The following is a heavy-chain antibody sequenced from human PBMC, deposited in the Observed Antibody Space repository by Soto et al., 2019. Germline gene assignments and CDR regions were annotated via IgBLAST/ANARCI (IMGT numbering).Heavy chain of an antibody. D-gene: IGHD2-15*01. J-gene: IGHJ3*02. Sequence: ASVKVSCKASGYTFTSYYMHWVRQAPGQGLEWMGIINPSGGSTSYAQKFQGRVTMTRDTSTSTVYMELSSLRSEDTAVYYCAREGIEDIVVVVAATSAFDIWGQGTMVTVSS. CDR2: INPSGGST. CDR3: AREGIEDIVVVVAATSAFDI. V-gene: IGHV1-46*01. CDR1: GYTFTSYY.